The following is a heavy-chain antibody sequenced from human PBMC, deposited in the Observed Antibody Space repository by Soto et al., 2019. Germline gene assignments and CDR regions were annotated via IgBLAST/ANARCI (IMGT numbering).Heavy chain of an antibody. V-gene: IGHV3-30*03. CDR2: ISYDGSNK. CDR3: ARAVGNNYGLFDY. Sequence: GGSLRLSCAASGFTFSSYGMHWVRQAPGKGLEWVAVISYDGSNKYYADSVKGRFTISRDNSKNTLYLQMNSLRAEDTAVYYCARAVGNNYGLFDYWGQGTLVTVSS. J-gene: IGHJ4*02. D-gene: IGHD5-18*01. CDR1: GFTFSSYG.